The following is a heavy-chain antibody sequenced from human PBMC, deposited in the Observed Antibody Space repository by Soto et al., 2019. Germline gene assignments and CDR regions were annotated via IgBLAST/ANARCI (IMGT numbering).Heavy chain of an antibody. Sequence: EVQLVESGGGLVKPGGSLRLSCAASGFTFSSYSMNWVRQAPGKGLEWVSSISSSSSYIYYADSVKGRFTISRDNAKNSRYLQMNSLRAEDTAVYYCAREVDGDLDYWGQGTLVTVSS. V-gene: IGHV3-21*01. CDR3: AREVDGDLDY. J-gene: IGHJ4*02. D-gene: IGHD3-10*01. CDR1: GFTFSSYS. CDR2: ISSSSSYI.